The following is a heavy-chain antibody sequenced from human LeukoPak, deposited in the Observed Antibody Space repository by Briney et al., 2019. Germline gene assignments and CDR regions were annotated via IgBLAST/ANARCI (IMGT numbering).Heavy chain of an antibody. CDR2: IYSGGST. Sequence: PGGSLRLSCAASGFTVISNYMSWVRQAPGKGLEWVSVIYSGGSTYYADSVKGRFTISRDNSKNTLYLQMNRLRAEDTAVYYCAREDKVTPFDYWGQGTLVTVSS. J-gene: IGHJ4*02. V-gene: IGHV3-66*01. D-gene: IGHD4-23*01. CDR3: AREDKVTPFDY. CDR1: GFTVISNY.